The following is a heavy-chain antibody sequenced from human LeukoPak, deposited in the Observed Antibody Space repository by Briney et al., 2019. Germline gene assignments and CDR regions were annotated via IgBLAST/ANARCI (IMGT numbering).Heavy chain of an antibody. J-gene: IGHJ4*02. CDR3: ARDKQHSYGRYFDH. CDR1: VGSISTYH. V-gene: IGHV4-59*01. CDR2: MQSTVNS. D-gene: IGHD5-18*01. Sequence: SETLSLTCSVSVGSISTYHWNWIRKPPGKGLEWIGYMQSTVNSKYSPSLKSRVAIFVDTSKNQVVLNLNSVTAADTAVYYCARDKQHSYGRYFDHWGQGMLVTVSS.